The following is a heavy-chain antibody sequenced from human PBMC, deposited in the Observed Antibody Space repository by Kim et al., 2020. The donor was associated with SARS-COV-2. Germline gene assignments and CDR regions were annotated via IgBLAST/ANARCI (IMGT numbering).Heavy chain of an antibody. CDR1: GFTFGSWG. V-gene: IGHV3-33*01. CDR2: IWDGGSSE. Sequence: GGSLRLSCEATGFTFGSWGMHWVRQAPGKGLEWVSVIWDGGSSEYYADSVKGRFTISRDNSKNTLYLQMNNLRVDDTAVYYCARERKLIDYCGQGSLVTVSA. CDR3: ARERKLIDY. J-gene: IGHJ4*02.